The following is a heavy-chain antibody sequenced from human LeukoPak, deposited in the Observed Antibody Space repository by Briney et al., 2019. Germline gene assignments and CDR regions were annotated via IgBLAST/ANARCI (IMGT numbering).Heavy chain of an antibody. J-gene: IGHJ4*02. Sequence: PGGSLRLSCAASGFTFSSYAMSWVRQAPGKGLECVSGISGNGGSIYYANSVKGRFTISRDNSNNTLYLQMGSLRPEDMALYYCARRKPSSYGFDSWGQGTLVTVSS. CDR2: ISGNGGSI. V-gene: IGHV3-64*01. CDR3: ARRKPSSYGFDS. D-gene: IGHD3-10*01. CDR1: GFTFSSYA.